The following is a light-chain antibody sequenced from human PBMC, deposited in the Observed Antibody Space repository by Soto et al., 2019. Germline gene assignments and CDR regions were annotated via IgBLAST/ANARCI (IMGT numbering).Light chain of an antibody. CDR1: SSDVGAYNY. CDR2: DVS. CDR3: SSYTINSRV. J-gene: IGLJ1*01. V-gene: IGLV2-14*01. Sequence: QSALTQPASVSGSPGQSITISCTGASSDVGAYNYVSWYQQHPGKAPRPMIYDVSTRPSGVSDRFSGSKSGNTASLTISGLQAEDDADYYCSSYTINSRVFGTGTKVTVL.